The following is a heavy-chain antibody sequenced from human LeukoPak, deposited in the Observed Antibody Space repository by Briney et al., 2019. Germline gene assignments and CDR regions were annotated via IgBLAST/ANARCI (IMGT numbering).Heavy chain of an antibody. CDR2: ISASGGET. CDR3: ANRGTTGS. V-gene: IGHV3-23*01. Sequence: LPGGSLRLSCVSSGSGFTFTRYAMSWVRQAPGKGLQWVATISASGGETNYADSVKGRFTISRDNSNYILYLQMNSLTDADTAVYYCANRGTTGSWGQGTLVAVSS. CDR1: GFTFTRYA. D-gene: IGHD1-1*01. J-gene: IGHJ5*02.